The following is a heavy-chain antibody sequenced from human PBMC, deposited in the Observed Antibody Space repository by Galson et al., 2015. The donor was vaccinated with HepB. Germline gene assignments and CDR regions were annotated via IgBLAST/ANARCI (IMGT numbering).Heavy chain of an antibody. Sequence: SLRLSCAASGFTFTRYSINWVRQAPGKGLEWLSYISSSSSAIYYADSVKGRFTVSRDSAKNSMYLQMNSLRGEDTAVYYCARDRLGDYSMAVWGQGTTVTV. CDR1: GFTFTRYS. J-gene: IGHJ6*02. D-gene: IGHD3-16*01. CDR3: ARDRLGDYSMAV. V-gene: IGHV3-48*01. CDR2: ISSSSSAI.